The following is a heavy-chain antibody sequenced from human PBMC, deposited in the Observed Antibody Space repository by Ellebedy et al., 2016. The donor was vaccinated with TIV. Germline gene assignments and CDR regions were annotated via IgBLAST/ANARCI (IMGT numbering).Heavy chain of an antibody. CDR2: IDPSDSYT. Sequence: GGSLRLXXKGSGYSFTSYWISWVRQMPGKGLEWMGRIDPSDSYTNYSPSFQGHVTISADKSISTAYLQWSSLKASDTAMYYCARRAYCSGGSCYGMDVWGQGTTVTVSS. V-gene: IGHV5-10-1*01. CDR3: ARRAYCSGGSCYGMDV. D-gene: IGHD2-15*01. J-gene: IGHJ6*02. CDR1: GYSFTSYW.